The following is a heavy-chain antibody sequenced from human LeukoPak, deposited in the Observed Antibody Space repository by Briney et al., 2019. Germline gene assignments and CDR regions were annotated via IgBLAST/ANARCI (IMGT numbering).Heavy chain of an antibody. CDR3: ARGSEAAPAYYYYYMDV. V-gene: IGHV1-69*05. D-gene: IGHD6-13*01. CDR2: IIPIFGTA. CDR1: GGTFSSYA. J-gene: IGHJ6*03. Sequence: GASVKVSCKASGGTFSSYAISWVRQAPGQGLEWMGGIIPIFGTANYAQKFQGRVTITTDESTSTAYMELSSLRSEDTAVYYCARGSEAAPAYYYYYMDVWGKGTTVTVS.